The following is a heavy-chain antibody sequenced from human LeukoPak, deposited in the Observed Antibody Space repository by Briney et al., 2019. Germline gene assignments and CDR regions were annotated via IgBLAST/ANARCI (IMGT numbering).Heavy chain of an antibody. Sequence: KPGGSLRLSCAASGFTFSSYSMNWVRQAPGKGLEWVSSISSSSSYIYYADSVKGRFTISRDNAKNSLYLQMNSLRAEDTAVYYCARVPTTVVRERDYWGQGTLVTVSS. CDR2: ISSSSSYI. D-gene: IGHD4-23*01. CDR1: GFTFSSYS. V-gene: IGHV3-21*01. J-gene: IGHJ4*02. CDR3: ARVPTTVVRERDY.